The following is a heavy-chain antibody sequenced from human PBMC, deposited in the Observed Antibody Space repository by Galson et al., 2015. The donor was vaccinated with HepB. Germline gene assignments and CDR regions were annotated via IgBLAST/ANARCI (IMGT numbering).Heavy chain of an antibody. Sequence: SLRLSCAASGFTFSNAWMSWVRQAPGKGLEWVAIISCDGTSDHYADSVKGRFTISRDSSKNTLYLQMNTVGPEDTAIYHCARGTYSNGGFSFLIDYWGQGTLVTVSS. CDR2: ISCDGTSD. CDR1: GFTFSNAW. V-gene: IGHV3-30*03. J-gene: IGHJ4*02. D-gene: IGHD2-15*01. CDR3: ARGTYSNGGFSFLIDY.